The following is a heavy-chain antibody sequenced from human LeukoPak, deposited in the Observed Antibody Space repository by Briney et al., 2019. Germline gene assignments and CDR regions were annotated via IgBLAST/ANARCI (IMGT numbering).Heavy chain of an antibody. V-gene: IGHV3-23*01. CDR2: ISGSGGST. CDR3: AKEYYYDGSGYYGYAY. J-gene: IGHJ4*02. Sequence: GGSLRLSCAASGFTFSSYAMSWVRQAPGKGLEWVSAISGSGGSTYYADSVKGRFTISRDNSKNTLYLQMNSLRAEDTAIYYCAKEYYYDGSGYYGYAYWGQGTLVTVSS. D-gene: IGHD3-22*01. CDR1: GFTFSSYA.